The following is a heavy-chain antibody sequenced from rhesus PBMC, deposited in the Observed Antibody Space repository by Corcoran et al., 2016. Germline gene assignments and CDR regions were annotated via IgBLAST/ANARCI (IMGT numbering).Heavy chain of an antibody. Sequence: QVQLQESGPGLVKPSETLSLTCAVSGGSISSSNWWSWIRQPPGKGLEWIGYISGSSGSTYYNPSLKSRVTSSTYTSKNQFSLKLSSVTAADTAVYYCARTYYSGSYYPRSFDYWGQGVLVTVSS. V-gene: IGHV4-65*01. CDR1: GGSISSSNW. CDR2: ISGSSGST. J-gene: IGHJ4*01. CDR3: ARTYYSGSYYPRSFDY. D-gene: IGHD3-16*01.